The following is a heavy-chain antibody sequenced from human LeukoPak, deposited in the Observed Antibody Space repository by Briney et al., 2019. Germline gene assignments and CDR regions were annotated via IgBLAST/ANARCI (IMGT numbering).Heavy chain of an antibody. Sequence: GGSLRLSCAASGFTFSSYSMNWVRQAPGKGLEWVSSISSSSSYIYYADSVKGRFTISRDSAKNSLYLQMNSLRAEDTAVYYCARDLERITIFGVVVGLWGQGTLVTVSS. CDR3: ARDLERITIFGVVVGL. CDR1: GFTFSSYS. V-gene: IGHV3-21*01. D-gene: IGHD3-3*01. J-gene: IGHJ4*02. CDR2: ISSSSSYI.